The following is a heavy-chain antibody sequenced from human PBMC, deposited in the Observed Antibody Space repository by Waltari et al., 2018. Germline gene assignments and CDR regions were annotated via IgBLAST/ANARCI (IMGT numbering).Heavy chain of an antibody. CDR2: VDHGGGA. CDR3: ARGNGGYSD. Sequence: QVQLQQWGAGLLKPSETLSLTCGVSGGSFSGYYWGWIRQPPGKGLEWIGGVDHGGGATYHPSLKSRVTMSVDTSSNQFSLKMISVTAADTAVYYCARGNGGYSDWGPGALVAVSS. J-gene: IGHJ4*02. V-gene: IGHV4-34*02. CDR1: GGSFSGYY. D-gene: IGHD1-26*01.